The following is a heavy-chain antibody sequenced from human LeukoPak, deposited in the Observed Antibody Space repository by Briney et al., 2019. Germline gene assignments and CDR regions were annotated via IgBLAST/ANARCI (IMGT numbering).Heavy chain of an antibody. V-gene: IGHV3-21*01. D-gene: IGHD1-26*01. J-gene: IGHJ4*02. CDR2: ISSSSFYI. Sequence: PGGSLRLSCAASGFTFNNYSMNWVRQAPGKGLEWVSSISSSSFYIYYADSVKGRFTISRDNAKNSLYLHMNSLRAEDTAVYYCARAVGATHFDYWGQGILVTVSS. CDR1: GFTFNNYS. CDR3: ARAVGATHFDY.